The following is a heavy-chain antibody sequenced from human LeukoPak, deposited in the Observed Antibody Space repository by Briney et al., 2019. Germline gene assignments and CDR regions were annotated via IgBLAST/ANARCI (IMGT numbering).Heavy chain of an antibody. Sequence: SGPALVNPPQTLTLTCTFSGFSLRTMGMRVSWIRQSPAKALEWLARIDWDDDKFYTTSLKTRLTISKDASKNQVVLTMTNVDPMDTATYYCARTLAYCGIDCYYFDSWGQGTLVVVSP. CDR1: GFSLRTMGMR. D-gene: IGHD2-21*02. CDR3: ARTLAYCGIDCYYFDS. V-gene: IGHV2-70*04. CDR2: IDWDDDK. J-gene: IGHJ4*02.